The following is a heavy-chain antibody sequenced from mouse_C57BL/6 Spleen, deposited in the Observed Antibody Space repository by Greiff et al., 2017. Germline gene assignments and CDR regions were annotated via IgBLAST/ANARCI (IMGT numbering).Heavy chain of an antibody. Sequence: EVMLVESGGGLVKPGGSLKLSCAASGFTFSSYAMSWVRQTPEKRLEWVATISDGGSYTYYPDNVKGRFTISRDNAKNNLYLQMSHLKSEDTAMYYCARVGYSNGREETHFDYWGQGTTLTVSS. CDR3: ARVGYSNGREETHFDY. V-gene: IGHV5-4*03. CDR1: GFTFSSYA. J-gene: IGHJ2*01. D-gene: IGHD2-5*01. CDR2: ISDGGSYT.